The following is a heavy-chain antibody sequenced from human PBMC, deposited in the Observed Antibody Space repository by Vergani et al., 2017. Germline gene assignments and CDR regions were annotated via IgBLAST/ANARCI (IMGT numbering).Heavy chain of an antibody. CDR1: GGTFSSYA. D-gene: IGHD3-10*01. CDR2: IIPIFGTA. CDR3: ARGTYYYGSGSYPDVNDVNY. V-gene: IGHV1-69*18. J-gene: IGHJ4*02. Sequence: QVQLVQSGAEVKKPGSSVKVSCKASGGTFSSYAISWVRQAPGQGLEWMGRIIPIFGTANYAQKFQGRVTITADESTSTDYMGLSSLRSEDTAVYYCARGTYYYGSGSYPDVNDVNYWGQGTLVTVSS.